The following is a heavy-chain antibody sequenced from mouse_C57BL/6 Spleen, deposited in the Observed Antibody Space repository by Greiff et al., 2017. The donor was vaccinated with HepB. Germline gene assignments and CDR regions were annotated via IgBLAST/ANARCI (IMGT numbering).Heavy chain of an antibody. J-gene: IGHJ4*01. CDR2: ISSGSSTI. CDR1: GFTFSDYG. D-gene: IGHD1-1*01. Sequence: EVQLVESGGGLVKPGGSLKLSCAASGFTFSDYGMHWVRQAPEKGLEWVAYISSGSSTIYYADTVKGRFTISRDNAKNTLFLQMTSLRSEDTAMYYCARGVLRYQKGGAMDYWGQGTSVTVSS. V-gene: IGHV5-17*01. CDR3: ARGVLRYQKGGAMDY.